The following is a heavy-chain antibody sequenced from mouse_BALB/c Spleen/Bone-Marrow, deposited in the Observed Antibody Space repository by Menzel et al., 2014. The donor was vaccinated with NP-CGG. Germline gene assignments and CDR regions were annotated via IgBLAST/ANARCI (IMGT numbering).Heavy chain of an antibody. CDR1: GFNIKDTY. CDR2: IDPANGNT. D-gene: IGHD1-1*01. J-gene: IGHJ3*01. CDR3: ASYYYGSNTFAY. Sequence: EVQLQQSGAELVKPGASVKLSCTASGFNIKDTYMHWVKQRPEQGLEWIGRIDPANGNTKYDPKFQGKATITADTSSNTAYLQLSSLTSEDTAVYYCASYYYGSNTFAYWGQGTLVTVSA. V-gene: IGHV14-3*02.